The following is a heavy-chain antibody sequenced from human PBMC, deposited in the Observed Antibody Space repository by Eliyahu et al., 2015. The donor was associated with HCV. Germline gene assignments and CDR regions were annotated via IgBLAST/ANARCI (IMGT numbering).Heavy chain of an antibody. D-gene: IGHD1-26*01. CDR2: IFYSGRT. Sequence: QVQLQESGPGLVKPSETLSLXCXVSGGSITSYYWNWIRQPPGKGLEWIAYIFYSGRTKHKPSLKSRVTLLVDTSKNQVSLNLTSVTAADTAVYYCAAGRGGYYLDSWGQGTLVTVSS. V-gene: IGHV4-59*01. CDR1: GGSITSYY. CDR3: AAGRGGYYLDS. J-gene: IGHJ4*02.